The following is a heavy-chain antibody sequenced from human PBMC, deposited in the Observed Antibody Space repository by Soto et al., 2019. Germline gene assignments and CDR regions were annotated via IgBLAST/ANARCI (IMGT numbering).Heavy chain of an antibody. V-gene: IGHV3-48*03. D-gene: IGHD2-21*01. Sequence: PGGSLRLSCAASGFTFSNYEINWVRQAPGGGLEWVSYIGPTGDTVFYADSVKGRFLISRDNAKKSLYLQMNSLRAEDTGIYYCARVMAMDLYYFYGMDVWGQGTTVTVSS. CDR3: ARVMAMDLYYFYGMDV. CDR1: GFTFSNYE. J-gene: IGHJ6*02. CDR2: IGPTGDTV.